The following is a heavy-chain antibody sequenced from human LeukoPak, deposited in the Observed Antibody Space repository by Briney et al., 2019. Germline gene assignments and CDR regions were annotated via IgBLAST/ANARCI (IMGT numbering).Heavy chain of an antibody. CDR1: GGSFSGYY. CDR2: INHSGST. V-gene: IGHV4-34*01. D-gene: IGHD3-10*01. Sequence: PSETLSLTCAVYGGSFSGYYWSWIRQPPGKGLEWTGEINHSGSTNYNPSLKSRVTISVDTSKNQFSLKLSSVTAADTAVYYCARGAVRNYYGSGSRWFDPWGQGTLVTVSS. CDR3: ARGAVRNYYGSGSRWFDP. J-gene: IGHJ5*02.